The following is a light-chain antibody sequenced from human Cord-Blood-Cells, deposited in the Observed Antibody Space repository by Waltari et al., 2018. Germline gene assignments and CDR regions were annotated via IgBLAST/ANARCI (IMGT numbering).Light chain of an antibody. CDR1: QSISSY. CDR2: AAS. CDR3: QQSYSTLFT. Sequence: DIQMSQSPSSLSASVGHRLTLTCRASQSISSYLNWYQQKPGKATKLLIYAASSLQTGVPSRFSGSGSETDFTFTISSLQPEDFATYYCQQSYSTLFTFGPGTKVDIK. V-gene: IGKV1-39*01. J-gene: IGKJ3*01.